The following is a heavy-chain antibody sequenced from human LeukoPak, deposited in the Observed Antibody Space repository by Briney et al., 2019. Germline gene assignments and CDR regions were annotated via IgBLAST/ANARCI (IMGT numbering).Heavy chain of an antibody. Sequence: QPGRSLRLSCAASGFTFSSYGMHWVRQAPGKGLEWVAVIWYDGSNKYYADYVKGRFTISRDNSKNTLYLQMNSLRAEDTAVYYCARGSYYYDSRQLDYWGQGTLVTVSS. CDR1: GFTFSSYG. J-gene: IGHJ4*02. CDR3: ARGSYYYDSRQLDY. CDR2: IWYDGSNK. V-gene: IGHV3-33*01. D-gene: IGHD3-22*01.